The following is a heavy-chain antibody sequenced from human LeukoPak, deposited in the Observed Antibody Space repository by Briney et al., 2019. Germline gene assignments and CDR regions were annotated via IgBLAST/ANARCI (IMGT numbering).Heavy chain of an antibody. CDR3: AKDIRIYDILTGYDG. V-gene: IGHV3-43D*03. J-gene: IGHJ4*02. D-gene: IGHD3-9*01. Sequence: GGSLRLSCAAPGFTFDDYAMHWVRQAPGKGLEWVSLISWDGGSTYYADSVKGRFTISRDNSKNSLYLQMNSLRAEDTALYYCAKDIRIYDILTGYDGWGQGTLVTVSS. CDR1: GFTFDDYA. CDR2: ISWDGGST.